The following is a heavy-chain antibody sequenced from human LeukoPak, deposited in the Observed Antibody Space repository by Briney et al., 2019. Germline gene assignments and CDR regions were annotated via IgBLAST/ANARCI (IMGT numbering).Heavy chain of an antibody. CDR3: ARDRAIDIRAYDI. Sequence: GGSLRLSCAASGFAFSGDNMNWVRQAPGKGLEWVSFIGSSGSYIKCADSLKGRFTISRDNAKNSLYLQMNSLRAEDTAMYFCARDRAIDIRAYDIWGQGTMVTVSS. J-gene: IGHJ3*02. CDR2: IGSSGSYI. V-gene: IGHV3-21*01. CDR1: GFAFSGDN. D-gene: IGHD5-12*01.